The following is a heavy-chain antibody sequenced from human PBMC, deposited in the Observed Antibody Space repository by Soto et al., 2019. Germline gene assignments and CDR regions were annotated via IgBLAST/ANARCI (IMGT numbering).Heavy chain of an antibody. V-gene: IGHV1-8*01. D-gene: IGHD2-21*01. CDR2: MNPNSGNT. Sequence: QVQLVQSGAEVKTPGASVKVSCKASGYTFATYDINWVRQAPGQGLEWMGWMNPNSGNTGYAQKFQGRLTMTRDTALSVANMEMSSLRNEDAAVYYCARSDGYHFNWLDSWGQGTLVTVSA. J-gene: IGHJ5*01. CDR1: GYTFATYD. CDR3: ARSDGYHFNWLDS.